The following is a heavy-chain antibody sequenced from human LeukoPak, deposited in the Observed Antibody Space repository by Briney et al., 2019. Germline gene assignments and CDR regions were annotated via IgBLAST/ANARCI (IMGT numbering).Heavy chain of an antibody. CDR3: ARMSRGYCSGGSSARRVCWFDP. J-gene: IGHJ5*02. Sequence: GASVKVSCKASGYTFTSYGISWVRQAPGQGLEWMGWINPNSGGANYAQKFQGRVTMTRDTSISTAYMELSRLRSDDTAVYYCARMSRGYCSGGSSARRVCWFDPWGQGTLVTVSS. V-gene: IGHV1-2*02. CDR2: INPNSGGA. CDR1: GYTFTSYG. D-gene: IGHD2-15*01.